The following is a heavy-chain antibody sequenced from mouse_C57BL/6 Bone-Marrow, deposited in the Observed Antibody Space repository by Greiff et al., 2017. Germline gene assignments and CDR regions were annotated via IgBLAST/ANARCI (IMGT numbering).Heavy chain of an antibody. CDR1: GFTFKSYW. Sequence: VQLQQSGAELVKPGASVKMSCKASGFTFKSYWITWVKQRPGQGLEWIGDIYPGSGSTNYNEKFKSKATLTVDTSTSTAYLQLSSLTSEYSAVYFYSSAGPCFDYWGQGTLVTVSS. V-gene: IGHV1-55*01. CDR3: SSAGPCFDY. J-gene: IGHJ3*01. CDR2: IYPGSGST.